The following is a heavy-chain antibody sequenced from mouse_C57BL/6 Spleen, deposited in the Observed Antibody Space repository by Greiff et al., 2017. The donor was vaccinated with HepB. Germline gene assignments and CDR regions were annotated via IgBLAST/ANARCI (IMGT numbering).Heavy chain of an antibody. Sequence: VHVKQSGPELVKPGASVKISCKASGYSFTDYNMNWVKQSNGKSLEWIGVINPNYGTTSYNQKFKGKATLTVDQSSSTAYMQLNILTSEDSAVYYCARSDYGSSYRYYAMDYWGQGTSVTVSS. CDR2: INPNYGTT. D-gene: IGHD1-1*01. J-gene: IGHJ4*01. CDR1: GYSFTDYN. V-gene: IGHV1-39*01. CDR3: ARSDYGSSYRYYAMDY.